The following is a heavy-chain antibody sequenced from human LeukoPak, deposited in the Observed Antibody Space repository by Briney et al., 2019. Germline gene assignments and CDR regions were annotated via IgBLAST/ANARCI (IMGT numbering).Heavy chain of an antibody. J-gene: IGHJ6*02. CDR1: GFTFSSYW. D-gene: IGHD6-6*01. Sequence: GGSLRLSCAASGFTFSSYWMHWVRQAPGKGLVWVSHINSDGSTTTYADSVKGRFTISRDNSKNTLYLQMNSLRAEDTAVYYCARDSAPRDYYYYGMDVWGQGTTVTVSS. V-gene: IGHV3-74*01. CDR2: INSDGSTT. CDR3: ARDSAPRDYYYYGMDV.